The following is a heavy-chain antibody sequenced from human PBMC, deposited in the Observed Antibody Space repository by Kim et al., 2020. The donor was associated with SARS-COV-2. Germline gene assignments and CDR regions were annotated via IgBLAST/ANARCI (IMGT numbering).Heavy chain of an antibody. Sequence: SETLSLTCTVSGGSISSGGFYWSWIRQHPGKGLEWIGYIYYSGSTYYNPSLKSRVTISVDTSKNQFSLKLSSVTAADTAVYYCASGLLWFGPHYYYGMDVWGQGTTVTVSS. CDR2: IYYSGST. D-gene: IGHD3-10*01. J-gene: IGHJ6*02. CDR1: GGSISSGGFY. V-gene: IGHV4-31*03. CDR3: ASGLLWFGPHYYYGMDV.